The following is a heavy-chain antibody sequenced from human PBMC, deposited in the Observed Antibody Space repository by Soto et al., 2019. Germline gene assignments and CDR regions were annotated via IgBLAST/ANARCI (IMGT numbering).Heavy chain of an antibody. CDR2: IIPIFGTA. D-gene: IGHD3-16*02. CDR3: ARIRMLGIGVWGSYRQHYFDH. V-gene: IGHV1-69*01. Sequence: QVQLVQSGAEVKKPGSSVKVSCKASGGTFSSYAISWVRQAPGQGLEWMGGIIPIFGTANYAQKFQGRVTITADESTSTAYMELSSLRSEDTAVYYCARIRMLGIGVWGSYRQHYFDHWGQGTLVTVSS. CDR1: GGTFSSYA. J-gene: IGHJ4*02.